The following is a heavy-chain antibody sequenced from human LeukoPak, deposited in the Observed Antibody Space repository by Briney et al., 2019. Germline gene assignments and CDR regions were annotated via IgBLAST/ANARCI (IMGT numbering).Heavy chain of an antibody. J-gene: IGHJ6*02. V-gene: IGHV3-74*01. Sequence: GGSLRLSCAASGFTFSSYGMHWVRQAPGSGLVWVSRVNSDGSRTSYADSVKGRFTISRDNAKNTLYLQMNSLRAEDMAVYYCARERQYDMDVWGQGTTVTVSS. CDR2: VNSDGSRT. CDR1: GFTFSSYG. CDR3: ARERQYDMDV.